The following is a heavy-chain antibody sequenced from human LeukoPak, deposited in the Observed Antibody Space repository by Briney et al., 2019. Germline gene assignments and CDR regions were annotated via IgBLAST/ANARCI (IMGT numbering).Heavy chain of an antibody. D-gene: IGHD4-17*01. CDR2: INPNSGGT. CDR3: ARGDYGVHLSHFDY. V-gene: IGHV1-2*02. Sequence: ASVKVSCKASGYTFTGYYMHWVRQAPGQGLEWMGWINPNSGGTNYAQRFQGRVTMTRDTPISTAYMELSRLRSDDTAVYYCARGDYGVHLSHFDYWGQGTLVTVSS. CDR1: GYTFTGYY. J-gene: IGHJ4*02.